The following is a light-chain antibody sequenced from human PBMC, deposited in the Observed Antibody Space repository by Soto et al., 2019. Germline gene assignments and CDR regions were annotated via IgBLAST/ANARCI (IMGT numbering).Light chain of an antibody. CDR2: DAS. J-gene: IGKJ5*01. V-gene: IGKV1-33*01. CDR3: QQYDKLPIA. CDR1: QDISNY. Sequence: DIQMTQSPSSLSASVGDRVTITCQAIQDISNYLNWYQQKPGKAPKLLIYDASNLETGVPSRFSGSGSGTDFTFTISSLQPEDIATYYCQQYDKLPIAFGQGTRLEIK.